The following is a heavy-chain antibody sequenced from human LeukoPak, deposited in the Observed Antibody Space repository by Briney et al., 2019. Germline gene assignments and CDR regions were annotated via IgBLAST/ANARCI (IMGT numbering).Heavy chain of an antibody. CDR1: GGSVNSGHYY. CDR2: IYHSGTT. V-gene: IGHV4-61*01. D-gene: IGHD2/OR15-2a*01. Sequence: SETLSLTCTVSGGSVNSGHYYWTWIRQPPGKGLEWIVNIYHSGTTNYNPSLKSRVTISVDTSKKQFSLKLSSVTAADTAVYYCARDLVVGGIYFLAFDIWGQGTMVTVSS. CDR3: ARDLVVGGIYFLAFDI. J-gene: IGHJ3*02.